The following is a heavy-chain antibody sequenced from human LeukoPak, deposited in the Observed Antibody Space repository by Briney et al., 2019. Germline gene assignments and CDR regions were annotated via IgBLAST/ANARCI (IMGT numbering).Heavy chain of an antibody. V-gene: IGHV4-31*03. CDR2: IYYSRST. Sequence: SETLSLTCTVSGDSISSGAYYWSWICQQPGKGLEWIGNIYYSRSTKYNPSLKSRVTISVDTSKNQFSLNLRSVTAADTAVYYCARWYYDSSGYRYFDYWGQGTLVTVSS. D-gene: IGHD3-22*01. CDR3: ARWYYDSSGYRYFDY. CDR1: GDSISSGAYY. J-gene: IGHJ4*02.